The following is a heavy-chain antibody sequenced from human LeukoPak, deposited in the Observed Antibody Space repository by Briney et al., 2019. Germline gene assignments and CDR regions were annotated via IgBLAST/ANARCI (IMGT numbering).Heavy chain of an antibody. Sequence: GGSLRLSCAASGFTFSSYAMHWVRQAPGKGLEWVAVISYDGSNKYYADSVKGRFTISRDNSKNTLYLQMNSLRAEDTAVYYCASAVAIVVVVAATRGAFDIWGQGTMVTVSS. CDR2: ISYDGSNK. D-gene: IGHD2-15*01. J-gene: IGHJ3*02. V-gene: IGHV3-30*04. CDR3: ASAVAIVVVVAATRGAFDI. CDR1: GFTFSSYA.